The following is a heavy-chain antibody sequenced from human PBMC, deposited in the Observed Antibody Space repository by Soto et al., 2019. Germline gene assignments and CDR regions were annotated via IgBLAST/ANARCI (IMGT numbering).Heavy chain of an antibody. V-gene: IGHV1-69*02. J-gene: IGHJ3*02. Sequence: QVQLVQSGAEVKKPGSSVKVSCKASGGTFSSYTISWVRQAPGQGLEWMGRIIPILGIANYAQKFQGRVTVTAVKSTLTGYMELSSLRSDDTGVYYWARGKWLSLHFDAFDIWGQGTMVTVSS. CDR2: IIPILGIA. CDR1: GGTFSSYT. D-gene: IGHD5-12*01. CDR3: ARGKWLSLHFDAFDI.